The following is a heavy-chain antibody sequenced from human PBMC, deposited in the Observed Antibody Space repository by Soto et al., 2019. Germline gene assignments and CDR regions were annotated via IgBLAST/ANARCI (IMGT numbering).Heavy chain of an antibody. J-gene: IGHJ4*02. Sequence: SQILSLTCTVSGGSISSYYWSWIRQPPGKGLEWIGYIYYSGSTNYNPSLKSRVTISVDTSKNQFSLKLSSVTAADTAVYYCARAVKLNYGDYVKPNYYFDYWGQGTLVTVSS. D-gene: IGHD4-17*01. CDR3: ARAVKLNYGDYVKPNYYFDY. V-gene: IGHV4-59*01. CDR2: IYYSGST. CDR1: GGSISSYY.